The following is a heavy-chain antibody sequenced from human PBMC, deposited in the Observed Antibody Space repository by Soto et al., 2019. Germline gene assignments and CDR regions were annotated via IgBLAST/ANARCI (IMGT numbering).Heavy chain of an antibody. D-gene: IGHD3-3*01. Sequence: QVQLVESGGGVVQPGTSLRLSCEASGFTFSNYAMHWVRQAPGKGLEWVALISYGGTNTYYADSVRGRFTISRDNSKNTLYLQMNSLRAEDTAVYYCAKHRSSVFGMLWYGMDVWGQGTTVTVSS. CDR1: GFTFSNYA. CDR2: ISYGGTNT. J-gene: IGHJ6*02. CDR3: AKHRSSVFGMLWYGMDV. V-gene: IGHV3-30*18.